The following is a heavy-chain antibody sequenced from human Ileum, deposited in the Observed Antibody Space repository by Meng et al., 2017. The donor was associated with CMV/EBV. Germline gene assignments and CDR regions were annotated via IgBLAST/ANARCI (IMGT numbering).Heavy chain of an antibody. Sequence: QVQLGGSGGGVVQPGRSLRLSCAASGFTLSNYEMHWVRQAPGKGLEWVTLVVNDGNKKYYADSVKGRFTISRDKSAKMVYLEMNNLRPEDTAIYYCARDFDYWGQGTLVTVSS. V-gene: IGHV3-30-3*01. CDR3: ARDFDY. CDR2: VVNDGNKK. J-gene: IGHJ4*02. CDR1: GFTLSNYE.